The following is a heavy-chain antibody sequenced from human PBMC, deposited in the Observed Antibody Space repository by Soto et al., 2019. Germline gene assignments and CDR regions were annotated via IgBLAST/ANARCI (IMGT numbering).Heavy chain of an antibody. CDR2: MNPNSGNT. V-gene: IGHV1-8*01. J-gene: IGHJ4*02. Sequence: QVQLVQSGAEVKKPGASVKVSCKASGYTFTSYDINCVRQATGQCLEWMGWMNPNSGNTGYAQKCQGRVTMPRNTAISTAYMVLSSLGSADTDVYYYAGERAAAGTDSWGQGTLVTVSS. CDR1: GYTFTSYD. D-gene: IGHD6-13*01. CDR3: AGERAAAGTDS.